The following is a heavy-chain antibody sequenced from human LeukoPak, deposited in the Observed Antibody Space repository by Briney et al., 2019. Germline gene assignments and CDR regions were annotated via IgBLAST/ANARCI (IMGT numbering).Heavy chain of an antibody. CDR3: ARHTVTRRYYFDY. D-gene: IGHD4-17*01. J-gene: IGHJ4*02. CDR2: ISSSSSYI. CDR1: GFTFSSYS. V-gene: IGHV3-21*01. Sequence: GGSLRLSRAASGFTFSSYSMNWVRQAPGKGLEWVSSISSSSSYIYYADSVRGRFTISRDNAKNSLYLQMNSLRAEDTAVYYCARHTVTRRYYFDYWGQGTLVTVSS.